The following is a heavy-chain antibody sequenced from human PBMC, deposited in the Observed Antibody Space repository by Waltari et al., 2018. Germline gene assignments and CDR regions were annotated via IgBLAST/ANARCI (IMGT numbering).Heavy chain of an antibody. J-gene: IGHJ4*02. V-gene: IGHV1-46*01. Sequence: QVQLMQSGAEVKKPGASVKVSCKASGYTLTSNHMHWVRQAPGQGLEWMGIIDPRCGSTYHAQKFRGRVTMTSGTSTSTVYMELSSLGSEDTALYFCARERGYSSGPLDYWGQGTLVTVSS. CDR3: ARERGYSSGPLDY. CDR1: GYTLTSNH. D-gene: IGHD3-22*01. CDR2: IDPRCGST.